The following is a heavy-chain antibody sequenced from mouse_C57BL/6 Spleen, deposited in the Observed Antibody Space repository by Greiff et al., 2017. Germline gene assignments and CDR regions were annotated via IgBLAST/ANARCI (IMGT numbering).Heavy chain of an antibody. CDR1: GYAFSSSW. D-gene: IGHD2-5*01. CDR3: ARLSNYEWYFDV. J-gene: IGHJ1*03. V-gene: IGHV1-82*01. Sequence: QVQLLQSGPELVKPGASVKLSCKASGYAFSSSWMHWVKQRPGKGLEWIGRIYPGDGDTNYNGTFKGKATLTADKSSSTEYMQLSSLTSENSAGYCCARLSNYEWYFDVWGTGTTVTVSS. CDR2: IYPGDGDT.